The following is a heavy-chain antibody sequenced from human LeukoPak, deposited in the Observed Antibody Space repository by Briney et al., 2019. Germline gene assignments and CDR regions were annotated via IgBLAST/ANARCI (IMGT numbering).Heavy chain of an antibody. CDR1: GFTFSSYA. CDR3: ARVGITMVRGVPAPIDY. Sequence: PGGSLRLSCAASGFTFSSYAMHWVRQAPGKGLEWVAVISYDGSNKYYADSVKGRFTISRDNSKNTPYLQMHSLRAEDTAVYYCARVGITMVRGVPAPIDYWGQGTLVTVSS. D-gene: IGHD3-10*01. V-gene: IGHV3-30*04. CDR2: ISYDGSNK. J-gene: IGHJ4*02.